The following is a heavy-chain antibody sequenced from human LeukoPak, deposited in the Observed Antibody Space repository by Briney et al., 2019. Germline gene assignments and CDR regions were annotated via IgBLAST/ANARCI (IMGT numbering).Heavy chain of an antibody. Sequence: SETLSLTCTVSGGSISSSSYYWGWIRQPPGKGLEWIGSTYYSGNTYYNASLKSQVSISIDTSKNQFSLRLTSVTAADTAVYYCARQTGSGLFILPGGQGTLVTVSS. D-gene: IGHD3/OR15-3a*01. CDR3: ARQTGSGLFILP. V-gene: IGHV4-39*01. J-gene: IGHJ4*02. CDR1: GGSISSSSYY. CDR2: TYYSGNT.